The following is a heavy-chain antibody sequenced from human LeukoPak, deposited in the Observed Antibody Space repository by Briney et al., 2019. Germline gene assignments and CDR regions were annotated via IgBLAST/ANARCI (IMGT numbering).Heavy chain of an antibody. CDR3: ARNLMGD. D-gene: IGHD2-8*01. CDR2: ISSSGSTM. Sequence: GGSLRLSCAASGFTFSSYEMNWVRQAPGKGLEWISYISSSGSTMYYADSVKGRFTISRDNTKNSLYLQMNSLRAEDTAVYYCARNLMGDWGQGTLVTVSS. J-gene: IGHJ4*02. CDR1: GFTFSSYE. V-gene: IGHV3-48*03.